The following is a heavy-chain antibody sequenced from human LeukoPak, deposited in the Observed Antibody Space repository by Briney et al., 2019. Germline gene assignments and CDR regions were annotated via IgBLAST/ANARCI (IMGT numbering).Heavy chain of an antibody. D-gene: IGHD3-10*01. V-gene: IGHV3-30*18. J-gene: IGHJ6*02. CDR3: AKGSNDYYYYYAMDV. CDR2: ISYDENNK. CDR1: GFSFSSYG. Sequence: GGSLRLSCAVSGFSFSSYGMHWVRQAPGKGLEWVAVISYDENNKYYADSVKGRFTISRDNSKNTLYLQVNSLRPEDTAVYYCAKGSNDYYYYYAMDVWGQGTTVTVSS.